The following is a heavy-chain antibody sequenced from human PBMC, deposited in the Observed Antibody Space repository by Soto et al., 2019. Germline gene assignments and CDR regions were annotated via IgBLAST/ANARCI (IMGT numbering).Heavy chain of an antibody. J-gene: IGHJ4*02. CDR2: ISWNSNII. CDR3: AKGGPDGFCSGGRCYFDY. V-gene: IGHV3-9*01. D-gene: IGHD2-15*01. CDR1: GFTFDEYA. Sequence: PGGSLRLSCAASGFTFDEYAMHWVRRVPGKGLEWVSSISWNSNIIGYADSVKGRFTISRDNAKNSLYLQMNSLRPEDTALYYCAKGGPDGFCSGGRCYFDYWGQGTLVTVSS.